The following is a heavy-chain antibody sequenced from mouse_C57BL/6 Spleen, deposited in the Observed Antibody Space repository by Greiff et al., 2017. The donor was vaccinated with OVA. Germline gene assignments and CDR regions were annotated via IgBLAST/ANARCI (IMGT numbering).Heavy chain of an antibody. J-gene: IGHJ4*01. V-gene: IGHV3-6*01. CDR3: ARDDSNYGYYYAMDY. Sequence: EVKLVESGPGLVKPSQSLSLTCSVTGYSITSGYYWNWIRQFPGNKLEWMGYISYDGSNNYNPSLKNRISITRDTSKNQFFLKLNSVTTEDTATYYCARDDSNYGYYYAMDYWGQGTSVTVSS. CDR2: ISYDGSN. D-gene: IGHD2-5*01. CDR1: GYSITSGYY.